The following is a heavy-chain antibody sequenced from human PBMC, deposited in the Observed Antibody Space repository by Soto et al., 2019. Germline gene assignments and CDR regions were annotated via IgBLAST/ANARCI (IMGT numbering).Heavy chain of an antibody. D-gene: IGHD2-21*02. CDR1: GFTFSDYY. CDR2: ISSSSSYT. Sequence: QVQLVESGGGLVKPGGSLRLSCAASGFTFSDYYMSWIRQAPGKGLEWVSYISSSSSYTNYADSVKGRFTISRDNAKNSLYLQMNSRRAEDTAVYYCARVPSWGGDGYSDYWGQGTLVTVSS. V-gene: IGHV3-11*05. J-gene: IGHJ4*02. CDR3: ARVPSWGGDGYSDY.